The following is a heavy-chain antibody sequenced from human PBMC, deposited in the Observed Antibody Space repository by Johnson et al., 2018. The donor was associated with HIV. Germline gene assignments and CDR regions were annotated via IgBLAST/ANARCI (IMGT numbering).Heavy chain of an antibody. V-gene: IGHV3-NL1*01. D-gene: IGHD2-15*01. CDR2: IYSGGST. CDR1: GFTFSSYA. J-gene: IGHJ3*01. CDR3: ARAPRWSQTFDL. Sequence: QVQLVESGGGVVQPGRSLRLSCAASGFTFSSYAMHWVRQAPGKGLEWVAVIYSGGSTYYADSVQGRFTISRDNSKNTLYLQMNSLRAEDTALYYCARAPRWSQTFDLWGQGTMVTVSS.